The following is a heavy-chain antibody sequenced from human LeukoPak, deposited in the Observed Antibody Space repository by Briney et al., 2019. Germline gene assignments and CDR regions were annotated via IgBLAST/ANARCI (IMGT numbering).Heavy chain of an antibody. Sequence: GGSLRLSCAASGFTFSSYEMNWVRQAPGKGLEWVSYISSSGSTIYYADSVKGRFTISRDNAKNSLYLQMNSLRAEDTAVYYCAKDAEGTMIVVANPNWFDPWGQGTLVTVSS. V-gene: IGHV3-48*03. CDR3: AKDAEGTMIVVANPNWFDP. CDR2: ISSSGSTI. J-gene: IGHJ5*02. CDR1: GFTFSSYE. D-gene: IGHD3-22*01.